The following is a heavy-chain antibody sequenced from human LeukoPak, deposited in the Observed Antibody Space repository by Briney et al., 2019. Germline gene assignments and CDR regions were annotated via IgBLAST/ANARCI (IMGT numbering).Heavy chain of an antibody. D-gene: IGHD6-6*01. CDR2: INHSGST. CDR1: GGTISSGSYY. CDR3: ARLGYSSSLY. Sequence: PSQTLSLTCTVSGGTISSGSYYWSWIRQPAGKGLEWIGEINHSGSTNYNPSLKSRVTISVDTSKNQFSLKLSSVTAADTAVYYCARLGYSSSLYWGQGTLVTVSS. V-gene: IGHV4-61*09. J-gene: IGHJ4*02.